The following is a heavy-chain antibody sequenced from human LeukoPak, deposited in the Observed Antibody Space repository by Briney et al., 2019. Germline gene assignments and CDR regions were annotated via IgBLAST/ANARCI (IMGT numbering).Heavy chain of an antibody. Sequence: GASLQISCKGSGYIFTSYWIGWGRQLPGKGLEWMGIIYPGDSDTRYSPSFQGQVTISADKSISTAYLQWSSLKASDTAMYYCARGTDSLDYWGQGTVVTVSS. D-gene: IGHD2-21*01. CDR1: GYIFTSYW. V-gene: IGHV5-51*01. CDR3: ARGTDSLDY. J-gene: IGHJ4*02. CDR2: IYPGDSDT.